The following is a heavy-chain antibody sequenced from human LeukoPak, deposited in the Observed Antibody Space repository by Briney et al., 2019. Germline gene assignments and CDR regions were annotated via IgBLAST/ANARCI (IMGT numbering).Heavy chain of an antibody. CDR2: INPSGGTT. Sequence: GASVKVSCKASGYTFNGYYMHWVRQAPGQGLEWMGIINPSGGTTNYAQKFQGRVTMTRDTSTSTVYMELSSLRSEDTAVYYCARFAVHRRIAVTGQFGLDYWGRGILVTVSS. CDR3: ARFAVHRRIAVTGQFGLDY. D-gene: IGHD6-19*01. CDR1: GYTFNGYY. J-gene: IGHJ4*02. V-gene: IGHV1-46*02.